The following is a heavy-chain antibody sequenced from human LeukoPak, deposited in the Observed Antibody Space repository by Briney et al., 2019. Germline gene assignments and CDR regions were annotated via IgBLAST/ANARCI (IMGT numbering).Heavy chain of an antibody. CDR2: VYYDGTS. Sequence: PSETLSLTCTVSGGSINSHSYYWGWIRQPPGKGLEWIGSVYYDGTSYSNPSLKSRVAVFVDTSRDQFSLDLSFVTAADTALYYCVRHISTNTGYFDSCGQGTLVSVPS. CDR1: GGSINSHSYY. J-gene: IGHJ4*02. CDR3: VRHISTNTGYFDS. D-gene: IGHD5-24*01. V-gene: IGHV4-39*01.